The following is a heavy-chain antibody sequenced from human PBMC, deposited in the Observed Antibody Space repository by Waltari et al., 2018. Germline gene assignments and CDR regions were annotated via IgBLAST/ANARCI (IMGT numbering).Heavy chain of an antibody. Sequence: QVQLQQWGAGLLKPSETLSLTCAVYGVSFSGYYWSWIRPPPGKGLEWIGEINHSGSTNYNPSLKSRVTISVDTSKNQFSLKLSSVTAADTAVYYCARKYSSSSSWFDPWGQGTLVTVSS. V-gene: IGHV4-34*01. J-gene: IGHJ5*02. D-gene: IGHD6-6*01. CDR2: INHSGST. CDR3: ARKYSSSSSWFDP. CDR1: GVSFSGYY.